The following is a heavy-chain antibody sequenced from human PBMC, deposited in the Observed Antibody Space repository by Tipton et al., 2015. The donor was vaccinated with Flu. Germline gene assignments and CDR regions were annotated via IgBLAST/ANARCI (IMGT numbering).Heavy chain of an antibody. J-gene: IGHJ4*02. Sequence: TLSLTCTVSSGSISSSSHFCAWIRQPPGKGLEVIGSIYPSGTTYYNPSLKSRVTISVDTSKGQFSLKLRSVTAADTAVYYCARLSYYDVDLKNFYFDYWGQGALVTVSS. CDR3: ARLSYYDVDLKNFYFDY. CDR1: SGSISSSSHF. V-gene: IGHV4-39*01. CDR2: IYPSGTT. D-gene: IGHD3-10*02.